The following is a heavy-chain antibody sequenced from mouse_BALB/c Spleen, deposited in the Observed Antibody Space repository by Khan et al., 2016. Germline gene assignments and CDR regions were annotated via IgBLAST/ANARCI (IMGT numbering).Heavy chain of an antibody. CDR1: GYTFTSYY. V-gene: IGHV1S56*01. D-gene: IGHD2-14*01. Sequence: QVRLQQSGPELVKPGASVRISCKASGYTFTSYYIHWVKQRPGQGLEWIGWIYPGNVNTKYNEKFKGKATLTADKSSSTAYMQLSSLTSEDSAVYFCARSDYRYDEGLAYWGQGTLVTVSA. CDR2: IYPGNVNT. J-gene: IGHJ3*01. CDR3: ARSDYRYDEGLAY.